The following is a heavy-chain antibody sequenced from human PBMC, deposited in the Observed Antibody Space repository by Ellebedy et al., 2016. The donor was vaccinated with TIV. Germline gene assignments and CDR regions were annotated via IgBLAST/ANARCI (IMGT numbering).Heavy chain of an antibody. CDR3: ARPRRYYDSSGYWTFAFDI. D-gene: IGHD3-22*01. CDR2: INTNTGNP. V-gene: IGHV7-4-1*02. J-gene: IGHJ3*02. CDR1: GYTFTSYA. Sequence: AASVKVSCKASGYTFTSYAMNWVRQAPGQGLEWMGWINTNTGNPTYAQGFTGRFVFSLDTSVSTEYLQISSLKAEDTAVYYCARPRRYYDSSGYWTFAFDIWGQGTMVTVSS.